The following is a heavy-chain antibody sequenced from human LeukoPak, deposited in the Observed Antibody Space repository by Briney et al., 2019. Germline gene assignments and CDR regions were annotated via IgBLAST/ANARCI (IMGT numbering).Heavy chain of an antibody. CDR1: GGSFSGYY. Sequence: SETLSLTCAVYGGSFSGYYWSWIRQPPGKGLEWIGEINHSGSTSYNPSLKSRVTISVDTSKNQFSLKLSSVTAADTAVYYCARGLSDSSGYYTTYYMDVWGKGTTVTVSS. D-gene: IGHD3-22*01. V-gene: IGHV4-34*01. CDR3: ARGLSDSSGYYTTYYMDV. J-gene: IGHJ6*03. CDR2: INHSGST.